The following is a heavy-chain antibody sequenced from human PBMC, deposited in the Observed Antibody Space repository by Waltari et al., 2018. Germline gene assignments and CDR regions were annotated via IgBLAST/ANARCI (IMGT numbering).Heavy chain of an antibody. CDR2: INTKTGNP. D-gene: IGHD3-16*01. J-gene: IGHJ4*02. CDR1: GYIFTNYA. CDR3: ARGIQLWGRGSWYFDN. Sequence: QVQLVQSGSELKKPGASVKVSCKASGYIFTNYAMNWVRQAPGQGLEWMGWINTKTGNPTYAQGVRGRFVFSLDTSVSTASLQISSLKAEDTAVYYCARGIQLWGRGSWYFDNWGQGTLVTVSS. V-gene: IGHV7-4-1*02.